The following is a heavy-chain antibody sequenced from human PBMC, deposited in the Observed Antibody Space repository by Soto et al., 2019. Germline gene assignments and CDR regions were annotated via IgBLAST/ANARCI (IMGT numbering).Heavy chain of an antibody. CDR3: ARASLYCSGGSCYHSRVDY. CDR2: ISSSSSTI. V-gene: IGHV3-48*02. D-gene: IGHD2-15*01. J-gene: IGHJ4*02. CDR1: GFTFSSYS. Sequence: PGGSLRLSCAASGFTFSSYSMKWVRQAPGKGLEWVSYISSSSSTIYYADSVKGRFTISRDNAKNSLYLQMNSLRDEDTAVYYCARASLYCSGGSCYHSRVDYWGQGTLGTAPQ.